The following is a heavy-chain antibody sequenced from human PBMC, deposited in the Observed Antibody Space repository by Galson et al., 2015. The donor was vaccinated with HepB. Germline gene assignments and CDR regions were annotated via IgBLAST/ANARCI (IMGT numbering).Heavy chain of an antibody. Sequence: SLRLSYAASGFTFSSYWINWVRQAPGKGLEWVANIKEDGRDKYYVDSVKGRFTIPRDNAKNSVYLQMNSLRAEDTAVYYCARGGAFGFDIWGQGTMVTVSS. CDR3: ARGGAFGFDI. CDR2: IKEDGRDK. J-gene: IGHJ3*02. D-gene: IGHD3-16*01. CDR1: GFTFSSYW. V-gene: IGHV3-7*01.